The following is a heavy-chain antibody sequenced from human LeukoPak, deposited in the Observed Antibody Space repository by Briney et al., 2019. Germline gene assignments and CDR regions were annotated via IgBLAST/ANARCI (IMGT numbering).Heavy chain of an antibody. CDR1: GFTFSSYS. J-gene: IGHJ4*02. CDR3: AKDSPSGSYSNGVDY. Sequence: GGSLRLSCAASGFTFSSYSMNWVRQAPGKGLEWVSYISSSSSTIYYADSVKGGFTISRDNAKNSLYLQMNSLRAEDTAVYYCAKDSPSGSYSNGVDYWGQGTLVTVSS. V-gene: IGHV3-48*01. D-gene: IGHD1-26*01. CDR2: ISSSSSTI.